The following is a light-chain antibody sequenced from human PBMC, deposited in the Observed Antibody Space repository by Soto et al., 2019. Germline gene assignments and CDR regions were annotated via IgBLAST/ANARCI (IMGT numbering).Light chain of an antibody. CDR3: CSYASSVTDVV. Sequence: QSALIQPPSVSGSPGQSVTISCTGTSSDVGSYDYVYWYQQHPGTVPKPMIYNVNTRPSGVPDRFSGSKSGNTASMTISGLQAEDEADYYCCSYASSVTDVVFGGGTKLTVL. V-gene: IGLV2-11*01. J-gene: IGLJ2*01. CDR1: SSDVGSYDY. CDR2: NVN.